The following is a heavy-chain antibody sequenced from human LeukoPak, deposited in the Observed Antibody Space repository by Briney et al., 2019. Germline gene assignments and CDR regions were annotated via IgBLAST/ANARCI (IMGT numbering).Heavy chain of an antibody. V-gene: IGHV3-30*02. CDR1: GLTFSNYG. CDR3: AKDFAVGATYYYYMDV. J-gene: IGHJ6*03. Sequence: GGSLRLSCATSGLTFSNYGMHWVRQAPGKGLKWVAFIRFDGTSKFYADSVKGRFTIFRDDSKNTLYLQMNSLRPEDTAIYYCAKDFAVGATYYYYMDVWGKGTTVTVSS. CDR2: IRFDGTSK. D-gene: IGHD1-26*01.